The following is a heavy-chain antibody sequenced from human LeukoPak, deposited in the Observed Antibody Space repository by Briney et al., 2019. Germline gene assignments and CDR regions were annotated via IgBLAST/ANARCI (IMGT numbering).Heavy chain of an antibody. D-gene: IGHD2-2*02. V-gene: IGHV3-23*01. Sequence: GGSLRLSCAASGFTFSSYAMSWVRQAPGKGLEWVSAISGSGGSTYYADSVKGRFTISRDNSKNTLYLQLNSLRADGTAVYYCACAVVVPAAILPQNFDYWGQGTLVTVSS. CDR3: ACAVVVPAAILPQNFDY. CDR1: GFTFSSYA. CDR2: ISGSGGST. J-gene: IGHJ4*02.